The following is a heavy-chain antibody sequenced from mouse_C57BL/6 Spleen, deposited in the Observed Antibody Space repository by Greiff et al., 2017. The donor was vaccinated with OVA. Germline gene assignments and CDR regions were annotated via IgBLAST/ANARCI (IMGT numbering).Heavy chain of an antibody. CDR3: ARKKGLQYYFDY. CDR2: IDPSDSYT. J-gene: IGHJ2*01. Sequence: QVQLQQPGAELVRPGTSVKLSCKASGYTFTSYWMHWVKQRPGQGLEWIGVIDPSDSYTNYNQKFKGKATLTVDTSSSTAYMQLSSLTSEDSAVYNCARKKGLQYYFDYRGQKTTLTVSS. D-gene: IGHD2-2*01. V-gene: IGHV1-59*01. CDR1: GYTFTSYW.